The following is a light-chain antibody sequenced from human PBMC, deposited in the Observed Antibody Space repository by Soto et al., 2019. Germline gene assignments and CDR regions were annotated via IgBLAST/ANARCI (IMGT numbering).Light chain of an antibody. J-gene: IGKJ1*01. CDR1: QSISSW. CDR3: HQYDVYSPWM. CDR2: KAS. Sequence: GDRVTITCRASQSISSWLAWYQQKPGKAPKLLIYKASTLKSGVPSRFSGSGSGTEFTLTISSLQPDDSATYYCHQYDVYSPWMFGQGTKVDIK. V-gene: IGKV1-5*03.